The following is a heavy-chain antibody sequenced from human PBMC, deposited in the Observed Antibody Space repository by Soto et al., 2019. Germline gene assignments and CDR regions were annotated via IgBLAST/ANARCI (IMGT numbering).Heavy chain of an antibody. CDR1: GGSFRGYY. CDR2: INHSGSA. J-gene: IGHJ4*02. CDR3: ARGDSRDGYTV. V-gene: IGHV4-34*01. Sequence: SSETLSLTCAVYGGSFRGYYWSWIRQPPGKGLEWIGKINHSGSANYNPSLKSRVTISVDTSKNQFSLKLSSVTAADTAVYYCARGDSRDGYTVWGQGTLVTVSS. D-gene: IGHD5-12*01.